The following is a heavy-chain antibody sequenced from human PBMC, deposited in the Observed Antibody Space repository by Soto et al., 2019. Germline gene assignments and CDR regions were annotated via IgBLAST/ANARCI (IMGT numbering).Heavy chain of an antibody. CDR1: GYTFTSYY. Sequence: QVQLVQSGAEVKKPGASVKVSCKASGYTFTSYYMHWVRQAHGQGLEWMGIINPSGGSTSYAQKCQGRVTMNRDTSTSTVYMELSSLRSEDTAVYYCARDGSITIFGVVIIPRIYYYMDVWGKGTTVTVSS. CDR3: ARDGSITIFGVVIIPRIYYYMDV. V-gene: IGHV1-46*03. J-gene: IGHJ6*03. CDR2: INPSGGST. D-gene: IGHD3-3*01.